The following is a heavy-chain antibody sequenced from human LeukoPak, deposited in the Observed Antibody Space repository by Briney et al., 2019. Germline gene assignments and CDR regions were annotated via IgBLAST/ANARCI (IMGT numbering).Heavy chain of an antibody. D-gene: IGHD2-2*01. Sequence: PGGSLRLSCAASGFTFSSYGMHWVRRAPGKGLEWLGVISYDESNKYYADSVKGRFTISRDNSKNTLYLQMNSLRAEDTAVYYCAKGGGYQLPLDYWGQGTLVTVSS. CDR1: GFTFSSYG. J-gene: IGHJ4*02. CDR3: AKGGGYQLPLDY. V-gene: IGHV3-30*18. CDR2: ISYDESNK.